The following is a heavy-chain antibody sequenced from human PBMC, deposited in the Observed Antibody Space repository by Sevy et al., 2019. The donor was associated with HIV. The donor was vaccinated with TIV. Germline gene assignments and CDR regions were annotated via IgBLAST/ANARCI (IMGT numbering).Heavy chain of an antibody. V-gene: IGHV3-23*01. CDR3: AKDPYGDSYYFDY. CDR2: ISGSGGST. D-gene: IGHD4-17*01. J-gene: IGHJ4*02. CDR1: GFTFSSYA. Sequence: GGSLRLSCAASGFTFSSYAMGWVRQAPGKGLEWVSAISGSGGSTYYADSVKGRFTISRDNSKNTLYLQMNSLRAEDTAVYYCAKDPYGDSYYFDYWGQGTLVTVSS.